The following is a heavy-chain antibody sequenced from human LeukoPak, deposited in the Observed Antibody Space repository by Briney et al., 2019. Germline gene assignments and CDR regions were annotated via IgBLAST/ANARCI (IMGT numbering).Heavy chain of an antibody. CDR2: IWFDGSNK. CDR3: AKVGVVVVPAATQVDWFDP. J-gene: IGHJ5*02. D-gene: IGHD2-2*01. Sequence: GGSLRLSCAASGFTFSSYGMHWVRRAPGNGLEWVAFIWFDGSNKYYEDSVKGRFTISRDNSKNTLYLQMNSLRAEDTAVYYCAKVGVVVVPAATQVDWFDPWGQGTLVTVSS. CDR1: GFTFSSYG. V-gene: IGHV3-30*02.